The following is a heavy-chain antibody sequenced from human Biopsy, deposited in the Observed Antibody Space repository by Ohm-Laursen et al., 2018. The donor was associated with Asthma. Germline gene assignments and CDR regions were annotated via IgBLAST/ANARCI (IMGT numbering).Heavy chain of an antibody. Sequence: SLTLSCAASGFTFSSSAMSWVRQAPGKGLERVSAITGSGGTTYYADSVRGRFTISRDNSKSTLFLQMDSLSAEDTAVYYCAKDFRGIAVAGDRGFDYWGQGTLVTVSS. CDR2: ITGSGGTT. CDR1: GFTFSSSA. J-gene: IGHJ4*02. V-gene: IGHV3-23*01. CDR3: AKDFRGIAVAGDRGFDY. D-gene: IGHD6-19*01.